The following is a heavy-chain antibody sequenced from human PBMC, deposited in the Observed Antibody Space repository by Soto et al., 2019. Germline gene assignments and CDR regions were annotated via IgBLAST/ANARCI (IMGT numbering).Heavy chain of an antibody. V-gene: IGHV1-69*13. J-gene: IGHJ6*02. CDR2: VIPIFGTA. CDR3: AREPPGYSSSRFGNYYGMDV. CDR1: GGSFSRYA. D-gene: IGHD6-13*01. Sequence: SVKVSCKASGGSFSRYAISGVLQAPGQGLEWMGGVIPIFGTANYAQKFQGRVTITADESTSTAYMELSSLRSEDTAVYYCAREPPGYSSSRFGNYYGMDVWGQGTTVTVSS.